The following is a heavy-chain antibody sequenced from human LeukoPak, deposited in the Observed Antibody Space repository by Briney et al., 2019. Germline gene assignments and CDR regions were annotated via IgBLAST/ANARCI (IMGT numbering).Heavy chain of an antibody. CDR3: ARVTTVPYYYYYYMDV. Sequence: PSETLSLTCTVSGGSISSYYWSWIQQPPGKGLEWIGYIYYSGSTNYNPSLKSRVTISVDTSKNQFSLKLSSVTAADTAVYYCARVTTVPYYYYYYMDVWGKGTTVTVSS. J-gene: IGHJ6*03. CDR1: GGSISSYY. CDR2: IYYSGST. V-gene: IGHV4-59*01. D-gene: IGHD4-11*01.